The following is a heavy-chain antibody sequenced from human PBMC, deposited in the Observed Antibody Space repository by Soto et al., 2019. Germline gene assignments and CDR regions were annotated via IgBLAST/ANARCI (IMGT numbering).Heavy chain of an antibody. V-gene: IGHV5-51*01. J-gene: IGHJ4*02. CDR2: IYPGDSDT. Sequence: PGESLKISCKGSGYNITNYWIGWVRQMPGKGLEWMGIIYPGDSDTRYSPSFQGQVTISADKSISTAYLQWSSLKASDTAMYYCARQDTDTAMVDFDYWGQGTLVTVSS. CDR1: GYNITNYW. CDR3: ARQDTDTAMVDFDY. D-gene: IGHD5-18*01.